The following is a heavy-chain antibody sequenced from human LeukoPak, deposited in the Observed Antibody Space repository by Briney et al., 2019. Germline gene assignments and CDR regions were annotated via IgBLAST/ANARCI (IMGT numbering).Heavy chain of an antibody. J-gene: IGHJ6*03. D-gene: IGHD6-19*01. CDR3: ARHGPYSSGWYNYYYYMDV. V-gene: IGHV4-59*01. CDR1: GGSISSYY. CDR2: IYYTGST. Sequence: PSETLSLTCTVSGGSISSYYWSWIRQPPGKGLEWIGYIYYTGSTNYNPSLKSRVTISVDTSKNQFSLKLSSVTAADTAVYYCARHGPYSSGWYNYYYYMDVWGKGTTVTISS.